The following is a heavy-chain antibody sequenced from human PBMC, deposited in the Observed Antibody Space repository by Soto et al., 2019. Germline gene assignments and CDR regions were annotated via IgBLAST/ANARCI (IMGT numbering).Heavy chain of an antibody. CDR1: GYSFTSYW. D-gene: IGHD3-16*01. Sequence: PGESLKISCKGSGYSFTSYWIDWVRQMPGKGLEWMGIIYPGDSDTRYSPSFQGQVTISADKSISTAYLQWSSLKASDTAMYYCARYPPPANRYVGDYYGMDVWGQGTTVTVSS. CDR2: IYPGDSDT. CDR3: ARYPPPANRYVGDYYGMDV. V-gene: IGHV5-51*01. J-gene: IGHJ6*02.